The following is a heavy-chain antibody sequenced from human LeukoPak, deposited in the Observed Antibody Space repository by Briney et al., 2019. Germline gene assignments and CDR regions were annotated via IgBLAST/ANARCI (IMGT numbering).Heavy chain of an antibody. CDR2: INTDGSTT. V-gene: IGHV3-74*01. CDR1: GFTFSSRW. D-gene: IGHD2/OR15-2a*01. CDR3: ARGISRTMDV. Sequence: PGGSLRLSCVASGFTFSSRWMHWVRQAPGKGLVWVSIINTDGSTTRYADFVEGRFTISRDNARNTLYLEMNSLRVEDTAVYFCARGISRTMDVWGQGTTVTV. J-gene: IGHJ6*02.